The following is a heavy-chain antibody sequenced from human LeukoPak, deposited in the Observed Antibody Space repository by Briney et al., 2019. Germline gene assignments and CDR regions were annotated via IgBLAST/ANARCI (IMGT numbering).Heavy chain of an antibody. V-gene: IGHV3-23*01. CDR2: ISGSGGST. Sequence: GGSLRLSCAASGFTFSSYAMSWIRQAPGKGLEWVSAISGSGGSTYCADSVKGRFTISRDNSKNTLYLQMNSLRAEDTAVYYCAKDSVPITMIVVVNSFDYWGQGTLVTVSS. J-gene: IGHJ4*02. CDR3: AKDSVPITMIVVVNSFDY. CDR1: GFTFSSYA. D-gene: IGHD3-22*01.